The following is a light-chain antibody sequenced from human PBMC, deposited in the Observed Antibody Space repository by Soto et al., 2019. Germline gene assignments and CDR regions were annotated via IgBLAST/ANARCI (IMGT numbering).Light chain of an antibody. V-gene: IGKV3D-15*01. CDR2: GAS. CDR1: QSVSSN. J-gene: IGKJ5*01. Sequence: EIVMTQSPATLSVSPGERATLSCRASQSVSSNLAWYQQKPGQAPRLLIYGASTRATGIPARFSGSGPGTEFTLTISSLEPEDFGVYFCHQRNKFGQGTRLEIK. CDR3: HQRNK.